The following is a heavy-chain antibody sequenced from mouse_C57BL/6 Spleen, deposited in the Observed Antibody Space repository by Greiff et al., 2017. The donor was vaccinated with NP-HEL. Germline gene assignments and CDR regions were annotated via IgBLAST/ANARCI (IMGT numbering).Heavy chain of an antibody. CDR3: ARRLSEAMDY. D-gene: IGHD3-2*02. Sequence: LVEPGASVKISCKASGYAFSSSWMNWVKQRPGKGLEWIGRIYPGDGDTNYNGKFKGKATLTADKSSSTAYMQLSSLTSEDSAVYFCARRLSEAMDYWGQGTSVTVSS. V-gene: IGHV1-82*01. CDR2: IYPGDGDT. CDR1: GYAFSSSW. J-gene: IGHJ4*01.